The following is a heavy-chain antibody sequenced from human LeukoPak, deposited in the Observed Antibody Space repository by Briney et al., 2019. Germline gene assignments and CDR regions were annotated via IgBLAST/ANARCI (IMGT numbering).Heavy chain of an antibody. Sequence: SETLSLTCTVSGGSISSYYWSWIRQPPGKGLEWIGYIYYSGSTNYNPSLKSRVTISVDTSKNQFSLKLSSVTAADTAVYYCARGPYYYGSGSYYVIFDYWGQGTLVTVSS. D-gene: IGHD3-10*01. CDR2: IYYSGST. CDR3: ARGPYYYGSGSYYVIFDY. V-gene: IGHV4-59*01. J-gene: IGHJ4*02. CDR1: GGSISSYY.